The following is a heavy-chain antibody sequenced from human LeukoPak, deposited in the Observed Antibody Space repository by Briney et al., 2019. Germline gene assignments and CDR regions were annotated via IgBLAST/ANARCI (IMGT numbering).Heavy chain of an antibody. CDR2: ISSSSSYI. CDR1: GFTFSSYS. J-gene: IGHJ4*02. Sequence: TSGGSLRLSCAASGFTFSSYSMNWVRQAPGKGLEWVSSISSSSSYIYYADSVKGRFTISRDNAKNSLYLQMNSLRAEDTAVYYCARDHIAVAGVIDYWGQGTLVTVSS. V-gene: IGHV3-21*01. D-gene: IGHD6-19*01. CDR3: ARDHIAVAGVIDY.